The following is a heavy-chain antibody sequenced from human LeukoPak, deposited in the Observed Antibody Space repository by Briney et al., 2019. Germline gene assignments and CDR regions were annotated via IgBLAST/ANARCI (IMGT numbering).Heavy chain of an antibody. D-gene: IGHD4-23*01. CDR1: GYTFTNYG. J-gene: IGHJ5*02. CDR3: ARDHAAGWELPLNWFDP. Sequence: ASVKVSCKASGYTFTNYGINWVRQAPGQGLEWMGWISTYNGHTNYAQKLQGRVTMTTDTSTSTAYMELRSLRSDDTAVYYCARDHAAGWELPLNWFDPWGQGTLVTVSS. CDR2: ISTYNGHT. V-gene: IGHV1-18*01.